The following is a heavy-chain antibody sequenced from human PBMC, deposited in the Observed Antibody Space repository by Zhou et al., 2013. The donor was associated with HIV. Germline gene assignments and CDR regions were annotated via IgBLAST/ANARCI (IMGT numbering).Heavy chain of an antibody. CDR3: ASLQQIVPDYEDTSGLPAFDV. CDR1: GYIFTDYY. J-gene: IGHJ3*01. D-gene: IGHD3-22*01. V-gene: IGHV1-69-2*01. Sequence: VQLVQSGAEVKKPGTAVKVSCKVSGYIFTDYYMHWVRQAPGRGLEWMGLINPEDGDTLYAEKFQGRFTMTADTSTDTAHLELSSLRSEDTAMYFXASLQQIVPDYEDTSGLPAFDVWAKDFGHR. CDR2: INPEDGDT.